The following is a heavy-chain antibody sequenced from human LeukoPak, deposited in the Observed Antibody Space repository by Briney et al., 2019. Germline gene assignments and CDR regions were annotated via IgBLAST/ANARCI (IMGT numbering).Heavy chain of an antibody. CDR3: ARFMFLSYMDV. J-gene: IGHJ6*03. V-gene: IGHV3-21*01. CDR2: ISGGGSNT. CDR1: GFTFSSYA. D-gene: IGHD3-10*02. Sequence: VGSLRLSCAASGFTFSSYAMSWVRQAPGKGLEWVSSISGGGSNTYYADSVKGRFTISRDNAKNSLYLQMNSLRAEDTAVYYCARFMFLSYMDVWGKGTTVTVSS.